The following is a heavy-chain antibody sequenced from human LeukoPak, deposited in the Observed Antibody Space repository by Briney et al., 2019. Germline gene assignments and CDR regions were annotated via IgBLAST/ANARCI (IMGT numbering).Heavy chain of an antibody. CDR2: NGSGA. CDR1: GFTFSTYA. J-gene: IGHJ4*02. Sequence: PGRSLRLSCAAPGFTFSTYAMSWFRKAPGKGLEWVSTNGSGADYADSVKGRFTICRDNCGNTVYLQMNSLRPEDTALYFCAKRSEPVSPLDSWGQGTIVSVSS. CDR3: AKRSEPVSPLDS. V-gene: IGHV3-23*01.